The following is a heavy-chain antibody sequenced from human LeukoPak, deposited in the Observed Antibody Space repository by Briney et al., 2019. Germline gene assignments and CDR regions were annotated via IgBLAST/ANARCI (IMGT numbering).Heavy chain of an antibody. CDR2: INHSGST. CDR3: ARGSRIAARH. CDR1: GGSFSGYY. J-gene: IGHJ4*02. V-gene: IGHV4-34*01. D-gene: IGHD6-6*01. Sequence: SETLSLTCAVYGGSFSGYYWSWIRQPPGKGLEWIGEINHSGSTNYNPSLKSRVTISVDTSKNQFSPKLSSVTAADTAVYYCARGSRIAARHWGQGTLVTVSS.